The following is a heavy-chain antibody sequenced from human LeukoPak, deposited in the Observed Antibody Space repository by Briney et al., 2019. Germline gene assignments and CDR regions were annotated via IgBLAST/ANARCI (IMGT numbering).Heavy chain of an antibody. Sequence: SETLSLTCTVSGGSISSYYWSWIRQPPGKGLEWIGNIYYSGSTNYNPSLKSRVTISVDTSKSQFSLKLSSVTAPDTAVYYCARDRVGATLGYYYYMDVWGKGTTVTVSS. CDR2: IYYSGST. D-gene: IGHD1-26*01. V-gene: IGHV4-59*01. CDR3: ARDRVGATLGYYYYMDV. J-gene: IGHJ6*03. CDR1: GGSISSYY.